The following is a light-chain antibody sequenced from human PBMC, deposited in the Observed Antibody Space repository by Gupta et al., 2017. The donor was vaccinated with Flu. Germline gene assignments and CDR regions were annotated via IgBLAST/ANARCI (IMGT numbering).Light chain of an antibody. CDR1: QTINSF. V-gene: IGKV1-39*01. CDR2: AAS. CDR3: QQSYSPPRT. Sequence: DIQLTPSPSSLYASVGDRVTITCRASQTINSFVSWYQQQPGRAPTLLIYAASSLQGGVPSRFSGSGSGTEFTLTISSLQPEDSATYYCQQSYSPPRTFGQGTKVEIK. J-gene: IGKJ1*01.